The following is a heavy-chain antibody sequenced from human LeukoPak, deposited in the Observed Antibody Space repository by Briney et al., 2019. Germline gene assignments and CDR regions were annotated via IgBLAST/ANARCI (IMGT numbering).Heavy chain of an antibody. CDR1: GFTFSSYS. V-gene: IGHV3-21*01. J-gene: IGHJ6*03. CDR3: ARGPIVVVPAAIDGRGYYYYYMDV. Sequence: GGSLRLSCAASGFTFSSYSMNWVRQAPGKGLEWVSSISSSSSYIYYADSVKGRFTISRDNAKNSLYLQMNSLRAEETAVYYCARGPIVVVPAAIDGRGYYYYYMDVWGKGTTVTVSS. CDR2: ISSSSSYI. D-gene: IGHD2-2*02.